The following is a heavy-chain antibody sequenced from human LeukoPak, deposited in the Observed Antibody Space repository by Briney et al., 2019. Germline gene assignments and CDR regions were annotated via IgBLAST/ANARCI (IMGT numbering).Heavy chain of an antibody. V-gene: IGHV4-4*07. Sequence: PSETLSLTCTVSGGSISSFYWSWIRQPAGKGLEWIGRIYTSGSTNYNPSLKSRVTISVDTSKNQFSLKLSSVTAADTAVYYCAREGTYSSPSHAFDIWGQGTMVTVSS. CDR2: IYTSGST. CDR1: GGSISSFY. D-gene: IGHD6-13*01. CDR3: AREGTYSSPSHAFDI. J-gene: IGHJ3*02.